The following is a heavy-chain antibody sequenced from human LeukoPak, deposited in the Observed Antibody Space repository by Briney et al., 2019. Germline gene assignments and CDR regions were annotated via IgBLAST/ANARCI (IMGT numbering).Heavy chain of an antibody. D-gene: IGHD3-10*01. CDR3: AKCSYGSGSYFDWYFDL. J-gene: IGHJ2*01. CDR1: GCTFSSYG. Sequence: GGTLTLSCAASGCTFSSYGLHWVRQPPGQGLEWVAFIRYDASNTYYADSVKGRFTISRGNSKNTMYLQMNSLRAEDTAGYYCAKCSYGSGSYFDWYFDLWGRGTLVTVSS. CDR2: IRYDASNT. V-gene: IGHV3-30*02.